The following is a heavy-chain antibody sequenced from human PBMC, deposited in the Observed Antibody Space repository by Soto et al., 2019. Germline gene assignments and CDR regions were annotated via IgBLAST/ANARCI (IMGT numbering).Heavy chain of an antibody. CDR3: AREISSSWPYYYYGMDV. V-gene: IGHV3-33*01. CDR1: GFTFSSYG. CDR2: IWYDGSNK. D-gene: IGHD6-13*01. J-gene: IGHJ6*02. Sequence: QVPLVESGGGVVQPGRSLRLSCAASGFTFSSYGMHWVRQAPGKGLEWVAVIWYDGSNKYYADSVKGRFTISRDNSKNTLYLQMNSLRAEDTAVYYCAREISSSWPYYYYGMDVWGQGTTVTVSS.